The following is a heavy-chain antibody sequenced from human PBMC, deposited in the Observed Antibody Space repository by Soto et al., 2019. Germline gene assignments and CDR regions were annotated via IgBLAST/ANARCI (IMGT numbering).Heavy chain of an antibody. D-gene: IGHD6-6*01. CDR1: GDSVSSSDFY. CDR2: VYSTGTT. CDR3: ARVSKLVAPKDGKRAYFFAMDV. V-gene: IGHV4-61*08. J-gene: IGHJ6*02. Sequence: QVLLRESGPGLVKPSETLALTCAVSGDSVSSSDFYWTWIRQPPGKPLEWIGYVYSTGTTSYSPSLKSRVDISVDTSENQFSLKLRSMTAADAAVYFCARVSKLVAPKDGKRAYFFAMDVWGHGTTVTVS.